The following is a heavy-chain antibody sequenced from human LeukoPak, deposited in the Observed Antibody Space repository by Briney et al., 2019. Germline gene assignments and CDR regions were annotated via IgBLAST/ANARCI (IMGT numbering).Heavy chain of an antibody. D-gene: IGHD2-8*01. CDR3: ARALIGYYFDY. J-gene: IGHJ4*02. CDR1: GFSFSNYG. Sequence: GGSLRLSCAASGFSFSNYGMNWVRQAPGKGLEWVSGITGNGATTYYADSVKGRFTISRDNSRNTVYLQMNSLRAEDTAVYYCARALIGYYFDYWGQGTLVTVSS. CDR2: ITGNGATT. V-gene: IGHV3-23*01.